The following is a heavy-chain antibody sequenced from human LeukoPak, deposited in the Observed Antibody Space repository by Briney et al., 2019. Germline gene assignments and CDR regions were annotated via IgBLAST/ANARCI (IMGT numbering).Heavy chain of an antibody. Sequence: SETLSLTCTVSGDSISSSRHYWSWIRQPAVKGLEWIGRIYPSGNTNYNPSLKSRVTISLDTSKNQFSLNLRSVTAADTAVYYCARDGVVTMELDYWGQGTLVTVSS. D-gene: IGHD3-3*01. V-gene: IGHV4-61*02. CDR2: IYPSGNT. CDR1: GDSISSSRHY. CDR3: ARDGVVTMELDY. J-gene: IGHJ4*02.